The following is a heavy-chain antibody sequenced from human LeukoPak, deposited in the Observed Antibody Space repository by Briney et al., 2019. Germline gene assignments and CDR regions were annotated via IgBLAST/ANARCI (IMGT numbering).Heavy chain of an antibody. D-gene: IGHD4-17*01. Sequence: GGSLRLSCAASGFTFSSYGMHWVRQAPGKGLEWVAYISYGESKEYYADSVKGRFTISRDNSKNTLYLQMNSLRAEDTAVYYCAKDSQDYGLDYWGQGTLVTVSS. CDR1: GFTFSSYG. V-gene: IGHV3-30*18. CDR2: ISYGESKE. CDR3: AKDSQDYGLDY. J-gene: IGHJ4*02.